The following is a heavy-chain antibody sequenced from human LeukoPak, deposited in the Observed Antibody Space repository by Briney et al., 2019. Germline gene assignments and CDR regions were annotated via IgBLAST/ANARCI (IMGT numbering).Heavy chain of an antibody. CDR1: GFTFSSYS. CDR2: ISSSSSYI. J-gene: IGHJ4*02. Sequence: GGSLRLSCAASGFTFSSYSMNWVRQAPGKGLEWVSSISSSSSYIYYADSVKGRFTISRDNAKNSLYLQMNSLRAEDTAVYYCARGRQHYYDSSGHPSRWGQGTLVTVSS. V-gene: IGHV3-21*01. CDR3: ARGRQHYYDSSGHPSR. D-gene: IGHD3-22*01.